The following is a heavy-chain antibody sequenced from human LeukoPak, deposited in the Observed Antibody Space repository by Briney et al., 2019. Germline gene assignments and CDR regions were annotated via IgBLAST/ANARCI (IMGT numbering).Heavy chain of an antibody. CDR3: ARDQSAGTFDY. D-gene: IGHD1-1*01. CDR1: GGSISSGGYY. Sequence: SETPSLTCTVSGGSISSGGYYWSWIRQHPGKGLEWIGYTYYSGSTYYNPSLKSRVTISVDTSKNQFSLKLSSVTAADTAVYYCARDQSAGTFDYWGQGTLVTVSS. CDR2: TYYSGST. V-gene: IGHV4-31*03. J-gene: IGHJ4*02.